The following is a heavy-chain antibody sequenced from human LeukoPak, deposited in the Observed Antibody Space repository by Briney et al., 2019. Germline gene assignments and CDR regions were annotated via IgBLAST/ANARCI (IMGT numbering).Heavy chain of an antibody. D-gene: IGHD3-3*01. V-gene: IGHV1-69*06. CDR3: ATPYDFRRYGMDV. Sequence: GASVKVSCKASGGTFSSYAISWVRQAPGQGLEWMGGIIPIFGTANYAQKFQGRVTMTEDTSTDTAYMELSSLRSEDTAVYYCATPYDFRRYGMDVWGQGTTVTVSS. CDR1: GGTFSSYA. CDR2: IIPIFGTA. J-gene: IGHJ6*02.